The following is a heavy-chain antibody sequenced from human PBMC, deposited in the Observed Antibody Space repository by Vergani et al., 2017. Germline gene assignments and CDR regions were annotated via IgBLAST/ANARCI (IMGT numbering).Heavy chain of an antibody. CDR2: IYPGDSDT. V-gene: IGHV5-51*03. J-gene: IGHJ5*02. CDR1: GYSFTSYW. D-gene: IGHD2-2*01. CDR3: ATGYCSSTSCFGWNWFDP. Sequence: EVQLVQPGAEVKKPGESLKISCKGSGYSFTSYWIGWVRQMPGKGLEWMGIIYPGDSDTRYSPSFQGHVTISADKSISTAYRQWSSLKASDPAMYYCATGYCSSTSCFGWNWFDPWGQGTLVTVSS.